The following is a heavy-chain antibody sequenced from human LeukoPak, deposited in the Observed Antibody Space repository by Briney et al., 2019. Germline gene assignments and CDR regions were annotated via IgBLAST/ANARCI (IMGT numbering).Heavy chain of an antibody. CDR2: MNPNSGNT. V-gene: IGHV1-8*01. J-gene: IGHJ6*02. Sequence: ASVKVSCKASGYTFTSYDINWVRQATGQGLEWTGWMNPNSGNTGYAQKFQGRVTMTRNTSISTAYMELSSLRSEDTAVYYCARSPKDYDFWSGYYGVGYYGMDVWGQGTTVTVSS. CDR1: GYTFTSYD. D-gene: IGHD3-3*01. CDR3: ARSPKDYDFWSGYYGVGYYGMDV.